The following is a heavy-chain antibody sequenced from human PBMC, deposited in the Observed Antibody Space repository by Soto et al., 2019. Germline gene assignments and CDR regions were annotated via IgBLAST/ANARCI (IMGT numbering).Heavy chain of an antibody. CDR2: IGRRSDI. D-gene: IGHD1-1*01. V-gene: IGHV3-21*04. CDR3: ATWHEREHAYDV. CDR1: GFSFSTYS. J-gene: IGHJ3*01. Sequence: GGSLRLSCEASGFSFSTYSMHWVRQAPGKGLEWVSSIGRRSDIYYADSVKGRFTISRDNAKNSVSLQMNSLRDEDTAAYYCATWHEREHAYDVWGQGTTVTVSS.